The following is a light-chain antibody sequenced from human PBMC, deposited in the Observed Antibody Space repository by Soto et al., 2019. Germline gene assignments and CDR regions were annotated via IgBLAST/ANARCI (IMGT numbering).Light chain of an antibody. CDR3: QQYKNYLT. J-gene: IGKJ1*01. CDR1: QSVSIW. CDR2: GAS. Sequence: DIQLIQSLSALSASVGDRVTFTCRASQSVSIWLAWYQQKPGKAPKLLISGASTLESGVPSRFSGSGSGTEFTLTISSLQPDDFATYYCQQYKNYLTFGQGTKVDIK. V-gene: IGKV1-5*01.